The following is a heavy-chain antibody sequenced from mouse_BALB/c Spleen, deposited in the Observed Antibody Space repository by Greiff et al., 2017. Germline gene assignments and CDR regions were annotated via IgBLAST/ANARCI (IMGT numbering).Heavy chain of an antibody. V-gene: IGHV1-5*01. Sequence: VQLQQSGTVLARPGASVKMSCKASGYTFTSYWMHWVKQRPGQGLEWIGAIYPGNSDTSYNQKFKGKAKLTAVTSTSTAYMELSSLTNEDSAVYYGTRAYYGKGFDYWGQGTTLTVSS. CDR2: IYPGNSDT. CDR1: GYTFTSYW. J-gene: IGHJ2*01. D-gene: IGHD2-10*01. CDR3: TRAYYGKGFDY.